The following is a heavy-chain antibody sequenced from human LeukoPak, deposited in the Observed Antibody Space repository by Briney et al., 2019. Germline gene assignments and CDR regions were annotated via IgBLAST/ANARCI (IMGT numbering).Heavy chain of an antibody. V-gene: IGHV1-46*01. Sequence: AASVKVSCKASGYTFTSYYMHWVRQAPGQGLEWMGIINPSGGSTSYAQKFQGRVTMTRDTSTSTVYMELSSLRSEDTAVYYCARWGGYYDSSGTFDYWGQGTLVTVSS. J-gene: IGHJ4*02. CDR2: INPSGGST. CDR1: GYTFTSYY. D-gene: IGHD3-22*01. CDR3: ARWGGYYDSSGTFDY.